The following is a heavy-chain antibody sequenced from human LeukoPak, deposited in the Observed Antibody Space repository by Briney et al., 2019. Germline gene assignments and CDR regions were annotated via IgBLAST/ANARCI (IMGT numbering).Heavy chain of an antibody. D-gene: IGHD6-13*01. J-gene: IGHJ3*02. CDR1: GFTFSSYA. CDR3: AKLGTPSSWYRGAFDM. Sequence: PGGSLRLSCAASGFTFSSYALSWVRQAPGKGLDWVSIISSGGGGTYYAASVKGRFTISRDNSKDTLYLQMNSLRAEDTAVYYCAKLGTPSSWYRGAFDMWGQGTLVTVSS. CDR2: ISSGGGGT. V-gene: IGHV3-23*01.